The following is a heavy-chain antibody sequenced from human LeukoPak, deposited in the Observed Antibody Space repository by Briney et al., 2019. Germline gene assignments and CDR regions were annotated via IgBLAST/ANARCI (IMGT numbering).Heavy chain of an antibody. D-gene: IGHD1-20*01. CDR3: ARDPPFIIGTTFFDY. J-gene: IGHJ4*02. Sequence: GGSLRLSCAASGFTFSTYWMHWVRQAPGKGLVWVSQINTDGNSTTYADSVKGRFTISRDNAKNSLCLQMNSLRAEDTAVYYCARDPPFIIGTTFFDYWGQGTLVTASS. V-gene: IGHV3-74*01. CDR1: GFTFSTYW. CDR2: INTDGNST.